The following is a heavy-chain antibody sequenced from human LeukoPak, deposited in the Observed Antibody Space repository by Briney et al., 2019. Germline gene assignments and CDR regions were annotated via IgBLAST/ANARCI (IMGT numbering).Heavy chain of an antibody. J-gene: IGHJ5*02. CDR3: ARGTGYWFDP. CDR2: IYHSGST. CDR1: GGSISSGGYY. Sequence: PSQTLSLTCAVSGGSISSGGYYWSWIRQPPGKGLEWIGYIYHSGSTYYNPSLKSRVTISVDRSKNQFSLKLSSVTAADTAVYYCARGTGYWFDPWGQGTLVTVSS. D-gene: IGHD1-1*01. V-gene: IGHV4-30-2*01.